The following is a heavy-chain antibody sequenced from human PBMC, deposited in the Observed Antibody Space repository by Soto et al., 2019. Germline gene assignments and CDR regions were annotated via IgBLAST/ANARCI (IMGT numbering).Heavy chain of an antibody. J-gene: IGHJ5*02. V-gene: IGHV1-69*12. CDR3: ASVRLHYDFWSGWFDP. CDR1: GGTFSSYA. CDR2: IIPIFGTA. D-gene: IGHD3-3*01. Sequence: QVQLVQSGAEVKKPGSSVKVSCKASGGTFSSYAISWVRQAPGQGLEWMGGIIPIFGTANYAQKFQGRVTITADESTSTAYMELSSLRSEDTAVYYCASVRLHYDFWSGWFDPWGQGTLVTVSS.